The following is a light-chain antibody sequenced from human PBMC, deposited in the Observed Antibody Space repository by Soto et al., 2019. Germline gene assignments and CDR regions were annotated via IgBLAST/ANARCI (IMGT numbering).Light chain of an antibody. CDR2: DVT. J-gene: IGLJ1*01. V-gene: IGLV2-11*01. CDR3: CSYAGSLDV. Sequence: QSALTQPRSVSGSPGQSVTISCTGTSRDVGAYIYVSWYQQHPGKAPKVMIYDVTKRPSGVPDRFSGSKSGNTASLTISGLQAEDEADYYCCSYAGSLDVFGTGTKVTVL. CDR1: SRDVGAYIY.